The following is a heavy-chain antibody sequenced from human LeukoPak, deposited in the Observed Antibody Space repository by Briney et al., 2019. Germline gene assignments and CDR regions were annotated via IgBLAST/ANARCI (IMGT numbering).Heavy chain of an antibody. D-gene: IGHD2-15*01. CDR1: GLTFSSYA. V-gene: IGHV3-30*04. Sequence: GGSLRLSCAASGLTFSSYAMHWVRQAPGKGLEWVAVISYDGSNKYYADSVKGRFTISRDNSKNTLYLQMNSLGAEDTAVYYCARDKYCSGGSCYPDLYYYYGMDVWGKGTTVTVSS. CDR2: ISYDGSNK. CDR3: ARDKYCSGGSCYPDLYYYYGMDV. J-gene: IGHJ6*04.